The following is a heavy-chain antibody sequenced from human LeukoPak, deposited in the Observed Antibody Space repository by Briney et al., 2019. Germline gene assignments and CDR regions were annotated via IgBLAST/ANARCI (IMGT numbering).Heavy chain of an antibody. D-gene: IGHD1-1*01. CDR3: AVLAGTTAPYYYYYMDV. CDR2: IIPILGTA. V-gene: IGHV1-69*05. J-gene: IGHJ6*03. Sequence: SVKVSCKASGGTFSSYAISGVRQAPGQGLECMGRIIPILGTANYAQKFQGRVTITTEESTSTAYMELSSLRSEDTAVYYCAVLAGTTAPYYYYYMDVWGKGTTVTVSS. CDR1: GGTFSSYA.